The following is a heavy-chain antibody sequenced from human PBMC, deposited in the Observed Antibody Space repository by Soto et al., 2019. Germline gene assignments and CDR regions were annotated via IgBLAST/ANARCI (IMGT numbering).Heavy chain of an antibody. CDR3: AKADSSGYPAPDY. J-gene: IGHJ4*02. V-gene: IGHV3-30*18. CDR1: GFTFSSYG. CDR2: ISYDGSNK. D-gene: IGHD3-22*01. Sequence: PGGSLRLSCAASGFTFSSYGMHWVRQAPGKGLEWVAVISYDGSNKYYADSVKGRFTISRDNSKNTLYLQMNSLRAEDTAVYYCAKADSSGYPAPDYWGQGTLVTVSS.